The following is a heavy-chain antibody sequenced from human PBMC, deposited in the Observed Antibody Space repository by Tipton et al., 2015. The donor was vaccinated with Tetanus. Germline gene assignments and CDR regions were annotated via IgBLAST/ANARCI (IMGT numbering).Heavy chain of an antibody. CDR2: IDPSDSYT. CDR3: ASPQRGYCSGGSCKPTADWYFDL. V-gene: IGHV5-10-1*01. D-gene: IGHD2-15*01. Sequence: MQLVQSGAEVKKPGESLRISCKGSGYSFTSYWISWVRQMPGKGLEWMGRIDPSDSYTNYSPSFQGHVTISADKSISTAYLQWSSLKASDTAMYYCASPQRGYCSGGSCKPTADWYFDLWGRGTLVTVSS. J-gene: IGHJ2*01. CDR1: GYSFTSYW.